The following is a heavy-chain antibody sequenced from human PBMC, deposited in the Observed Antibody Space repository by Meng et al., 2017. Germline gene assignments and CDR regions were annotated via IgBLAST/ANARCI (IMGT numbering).Heavy chain of an antibody. V-gene: IGHV1-2*06. CDR2: INPKSGDT. Sequence: GQLGPAGAEVKKPGAPLKVSCKPSGYNFTDYYIHWVRRAPGQGLEWMGRINPKSGDTHYAQKFQARVTMTGDTSISTAYMELSGLRSDDTAMYYCARDEDISAAGKLFGDYWGQGTLVTVSS. CDR3: ARDEDISAAGKLFGDY. J-gene: IGHJ4*02. CDR1: GYNFTDYY. D-gene: IGHD6-25*01.